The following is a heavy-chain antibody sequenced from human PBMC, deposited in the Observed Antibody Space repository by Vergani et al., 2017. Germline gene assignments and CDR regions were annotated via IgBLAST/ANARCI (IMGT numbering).Heavy chain of an antibody. CDR1: GASIRSSNYY. D-gene: IGHD6-19*01. CDR3: ARHSTVEWLVKLGWIDP. J-gene: IGHJ5*02. V-gene: IGHV4-39*01. CDR2: IYYSGST. Sequence: QLQLQESGPGLVKPSATLSLTCSVSGASIRSSNYYWGWIRQPPGKVLEWIASIYYSGSTYYNPSLKSRVPISVDTSKNQFSLKLSSVTAADTAVYFCARHSTVEWLVKLGWIDPWGQGILVTVSS.